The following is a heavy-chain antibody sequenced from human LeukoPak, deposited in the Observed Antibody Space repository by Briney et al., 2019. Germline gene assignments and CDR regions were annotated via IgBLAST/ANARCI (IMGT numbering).Heavy chain of an antibody. D-gene: IGHD6-13*01. J-gene: IGHJ5*02. CDR1: GFTFSYYY. Sequence: PGGSLRLSCAASGFTFSYYYMSWIRQAPGKGLEWVSYISSSGSTIYYADSVKGRFTISRDNAKNSLYLQMNSLRAEDTAVYYCARSPAAGMAGGFDPWGQGTLVTVSS. CDR3: ARSPAAGMAGGFDP. CDR2: ISSSGSTI. V-gene: IGHV3-11*01.